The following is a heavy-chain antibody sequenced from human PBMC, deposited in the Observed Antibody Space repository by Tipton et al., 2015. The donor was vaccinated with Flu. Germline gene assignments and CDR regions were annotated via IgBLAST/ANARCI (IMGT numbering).Heavy chain of an antibody. CDR1: GDSISSRYY. CDR2: IHHSGTT. D-gene: IGHD4-11*01. V-gene: IGHV4-38-2*02. CDR3: ARRDYSNYVSVPKNWFDS. Sequence: TLSLTCTISGDSISSRYYWGWIRQPPGKGLEWIANIHHSGTTYFNPSLRSRVSIIRDKSKNQFSLKLSFVAAADTAVYYCARRDYSNYVSVPKNWFDSWGQGILVTVSS. J-gene: IGHJ5*01.